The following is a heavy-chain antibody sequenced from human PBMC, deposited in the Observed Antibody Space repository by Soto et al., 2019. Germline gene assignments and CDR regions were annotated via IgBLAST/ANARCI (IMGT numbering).Heavy chain of an antibody. D-gene: IGHD6-19*01. J-gene: IGHJ4*02. CDR2: ISGTGDST. CDR1: GFTFRNYA. Sequence: GGSLRLSCAVWPDSGFTFRNYAMSWVRQAPGKGLEWVSVISGTGDSTYYADSVKGRFTISRDNSKNTLSLEMNILRADDTAVYYCSAVGWYIYWGQGTLVTVSS. CDR3: SAVGWYIY. V-gene: IGHV3-23*01.